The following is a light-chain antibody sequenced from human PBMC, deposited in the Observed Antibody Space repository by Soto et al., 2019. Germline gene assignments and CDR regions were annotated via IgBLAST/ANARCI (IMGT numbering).Light chain of an antibody. Sequence: ELVLTQSQGTLSLSPGERATLSCRGRQRVSSGYVAWYQKKPGQAPRLLIYGASSRATGIPDRFRTSASGTEYTLPISRLEPEDFAVYVCQQYEGSPAITFGQGTRLEIK. CDR3: QQYEGSPAIT. CDR1: QRVSSGY. J-gene: IGKJ5*01. CDR2: GAS. V-gene: IGKV3-20*01.